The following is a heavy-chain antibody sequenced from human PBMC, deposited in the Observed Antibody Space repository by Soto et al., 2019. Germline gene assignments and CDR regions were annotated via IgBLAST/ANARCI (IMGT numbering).Heavy chain of an antibody. V-gene: IGHV3-64*01. CDR3: SRDYRNYVGAFDI. J-gene: IGHJ3*02. Sequence: PGGSLRLSCAASGFTFSSYAMHWVRQAPGKGLEYVSAISSNGGSTYYANSVKGRFTISRDNSKNTLYLQMGSLRAEDMAVYYCSRDYRNYVGAFDIWGQGTMVTVSS. D-gene: IGHD4-4*01. CDR1: GFTFSSYA. CDR2: ISSNGGST.